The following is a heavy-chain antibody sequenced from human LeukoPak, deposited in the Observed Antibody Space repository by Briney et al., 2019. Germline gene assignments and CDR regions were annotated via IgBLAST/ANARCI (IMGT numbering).Heavy chain of an antibody. CDR3: ARGSFYDSSGYSDYYFYHYMDV. CDR2: INHSGST. Sequence: SETLSLTCAVDGGPFSGYYWNWIRQSPGKGLEWIGEINHSGSTNYNPSLKSRVTMSVDTSKNQFPLRLSSMTAADTARYYCARGSFYDSSGYSDYYFYHYMDVWGTGTTVAVSS. J-gene: IGHJ6*03. CDR1: GGPFSGYY. D-gene: IGHD3-22*01. V-gene: IGHV4-34*01.